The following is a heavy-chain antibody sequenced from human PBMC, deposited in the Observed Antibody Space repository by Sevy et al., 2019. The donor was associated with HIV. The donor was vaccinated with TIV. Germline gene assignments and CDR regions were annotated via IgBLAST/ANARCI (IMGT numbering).Heavy chain of an antibody. CDR2: ITWNSGSV. D-gene: IGHD6-13*01. CDR3: AKDNVGYSSGWYFYFDF. CDR1: GFSFDDYA. Sequence: GGSLRLSCAASGFSFDDYAMHWVRQRPGKGLEWVSGITWNSGSVGYADSVKGRFTISRDNAKNFLYLQMSKLRPEDTALYYCAKDNVGYSSGWYFYFDFWGQGTLVTVSS. J-gene: IGHJ4*02. V-gene: IGHV3-9*01.